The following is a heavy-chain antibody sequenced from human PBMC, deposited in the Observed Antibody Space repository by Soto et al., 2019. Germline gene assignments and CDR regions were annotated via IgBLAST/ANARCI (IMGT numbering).Heavy chain of an antibody. D-gene: IGHD3-22*01. J-gene: IGHJ4*02. V-gene: IGHV3-23*01. CDR3: AKAPWLFFFDE. Sequence: GGSLRLSCAASGLTFSSFAMHWVRQAPGKGLEWVSTISGSGSATYYADSVKGRFTISRDNSKNTVFLQMSSLRAEDTAVYYCAKAPWLFFFDERGQGTLVTVSS. CDR1: GLTFSSFA. CDR2: ISGSGSAT.